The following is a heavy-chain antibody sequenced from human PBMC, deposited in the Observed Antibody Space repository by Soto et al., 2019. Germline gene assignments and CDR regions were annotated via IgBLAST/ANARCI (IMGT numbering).Heavy chain of an antibody. J-gene: IGHJ6*02. CDR3: AHRKVGDNIYYFYGMDV. V-gene: IGHV2-5*02. D-gene: IGHD1-26*01. Sequence: QITLKESGPTRVKPTQTLTLTCTFSGFSITTRGVGVGWIRQPPGKALEWLALIYWDDDKRYSSSLESRLTITXXTSKNQVVLTLTNMDPADTGTYYCAHRKVGDNIYYFYGMDVWGQGTTVTVSS. CDR1: GFSITTRGVG. CDR2: IYWDDDK.